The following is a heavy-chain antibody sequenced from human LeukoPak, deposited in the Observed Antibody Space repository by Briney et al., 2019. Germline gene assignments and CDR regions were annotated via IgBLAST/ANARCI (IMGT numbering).Heavy chain of an antibody. CDR1: GFIVSSDY. D-gene: IGHD3-10*01. CDR2: IYSGGST. V-gene: IGHV3-53*01. Sequence: QAGGSLRLSCAVSGFIVSSDYMSWVRQAPGKGLEWVSTIYSGGSTYYADSVKGRFTISRDNSKNTLYLQMNSLRAEDTAVYYCAKDLYYNSESFPYYFDYWGQGTLVTVSS. J-gene: IGHJ4*02. CDR3: AKDLYYNSESFPYYFDY.